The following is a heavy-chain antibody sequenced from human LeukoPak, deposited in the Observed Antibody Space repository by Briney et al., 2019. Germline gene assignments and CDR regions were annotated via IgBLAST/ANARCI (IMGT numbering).Heavy chain of an antibody. D-gene: IGHD6-19*01. CDR3: ARDSEAVAGQQAYYYYYGMDV. CDR1: GFTFSSYG. J-gene: IGHJ6*02. Sequence: GGSLRLSCAASGFTFSSYGMHWVRQAPGKGLEWVAVILYDGSNKYYADSVKGRFTISRDNSKNTLYLQMNSLRAEDTAVYYCARDSEAVAGQQAYYYYYGMDVWGQGTTVTVSS. V-gene: IGHV3-33*01. CDR2: ILYDGSNK.